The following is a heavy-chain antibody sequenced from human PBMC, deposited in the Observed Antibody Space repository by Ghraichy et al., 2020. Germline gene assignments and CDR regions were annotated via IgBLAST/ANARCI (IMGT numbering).Heavy chain of an antibody. Sequence: GESLNISCAASGFTFSDYYMSWIRQAPGKGLEWLSYISSSGTTILYADSVKGRFTISRDNAKNSLFLQMSSLRAEDTAVYYCARDGSPASCGGDCYSGWFDPWGQGTLVTVSS. CDR2: ISSSGTTI. J-gene: IGHJ5*02. CDR1: GFTFSDYY. V-gene: IGHV3-11*04. CDR3: ARDGSPASCGGDCYSGWFDP. D-gene: IGHD2-21*02.